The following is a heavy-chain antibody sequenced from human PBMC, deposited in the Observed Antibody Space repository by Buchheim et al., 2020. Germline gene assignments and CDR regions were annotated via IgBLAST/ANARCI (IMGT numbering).Heavy chain of an antibody. CDR2: INHSGST. V-gene: IGHV4-34*01. J-gene: IGHJ6*02. CDR3: ARVLITGTHDPYYYYGMDV. CDR1: GGSFSGYY. Sequence: QVQLQQWGAGLLKPSETLSLTWAVYGGSFSGYYWSWIRQPPGKGLEWIGEINHSGSTNYNPSLKSRVTISVDTSKNQFFLKLSSVTAADTAVYYCARVLITGTHDPYYYYGMDVWGQGTT. D-gene: IGHD1-7*01.